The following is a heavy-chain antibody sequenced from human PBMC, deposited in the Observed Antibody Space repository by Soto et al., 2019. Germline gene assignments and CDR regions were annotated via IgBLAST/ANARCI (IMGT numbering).Heavy chain of an antibody. J-gene: IGHJ4*02. CDR3: VSRYCSTTSCFLY. Sequence: GGSLRLSCATSGFTFSDYWMHWARQAPGKGLVWVSRINGDGSTTNYADSVKGRFTISRDNAKNTLYLQMSSLRAEDTAVYYCVSRYCSTTSCFLYWGQGTLVTVSS. CDR1: GFTFSDYW. V-gene: IGHV3-74*01. CDR2: INGDGSTT. D-gene: IGHD2-2*01.